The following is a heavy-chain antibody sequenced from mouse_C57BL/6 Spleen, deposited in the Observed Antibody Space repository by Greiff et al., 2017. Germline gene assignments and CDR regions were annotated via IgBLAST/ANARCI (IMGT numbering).Heavy chain of an antibody. V-gene: IGHV1-55*01. Sequence: QVQLQQSGAELVKPGASVKMSCKASGYTFTSYWITWVKQRPGQGLEWIGDIYPGSGSTNYNEKFKSKATLTVDTSSSTAYMQLSSLTSEDSAVYYCARIDGYYSYFDVWGTGTTVTVSS. CDR2: IYPGSGST. CDR1: GYTFTSYW. CDR3: ARIDGYYSYFDV. D-gene: IGHD2-3*01. J-gene: IGHJ1*03.